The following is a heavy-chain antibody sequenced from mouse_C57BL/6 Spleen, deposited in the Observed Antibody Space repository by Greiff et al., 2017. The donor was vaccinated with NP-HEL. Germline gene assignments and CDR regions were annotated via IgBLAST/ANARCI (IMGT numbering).Heavy chain of an antibody. CDR1: GYTFTSYW. CDR2: IYPSDSET. Sequence: QVQLQQPGAELVRPGSSVKLSCKASGYTFTSYWMDWVKQRPGQGLEWIGNIYPSDSETHYNQKFKDKATLTVDKSSSTAYMQLSSLTSEDAAVYYCARGDGAWFAYWGQGTLVTVS. CDR3: ARGDGAWFAY. V-gene: IGHV1-61*01. J-gene: IGHJ3*01. D-gene: IGHD3-3*01.